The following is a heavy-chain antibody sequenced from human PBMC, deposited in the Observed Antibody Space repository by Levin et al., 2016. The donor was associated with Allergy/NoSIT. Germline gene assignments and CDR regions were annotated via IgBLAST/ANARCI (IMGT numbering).Heavy chain of an antibody. Sequence: WIRQPPGKGLEWVSAISGSGGSTYYADSVKGRFTISRDNSKNTLYLQMNSLRAEDTAVYYCAKDLGNSFYYYYMDVWGKGTTVTVSS. CDR2: ISGSGGST. D-gene: IGHD4-23*01. J-gene: IGHJ6*03. V-gene: IGHV3-23*01. CDR3: AKDLGNSFYYYYMDV.